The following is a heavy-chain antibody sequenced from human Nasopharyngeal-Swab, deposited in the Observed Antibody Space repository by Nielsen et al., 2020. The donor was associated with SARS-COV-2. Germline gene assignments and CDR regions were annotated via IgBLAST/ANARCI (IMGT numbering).Heavy chain of an antibody. V-gene: IGHV3-7*01. Sequence: GESLKISCAASGFTFSSLWMSWVRPVPGKGLEWVDHINPDGSGKFYVDSVKGRFTIPRDNAKNSMSLQMNSLGVEDTAAYYCARDWSRASDVWGQGTMVTVSS. CDR1: GFTFSSLW. CDR2: INPDGSGK. CDR3: ARDWSRASDV. J-gene: IGHJ3*01.